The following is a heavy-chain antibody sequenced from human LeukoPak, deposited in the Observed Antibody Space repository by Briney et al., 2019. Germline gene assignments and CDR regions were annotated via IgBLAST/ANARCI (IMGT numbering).Heavy chain of an antibody. J-gene: IGHJ4*02. D-gene: IGHD3-22*01. CDR3: ARGIRKGYYDSSGYYRFDY. CDR2: IYYSGST. V-gene: IGHV4-59*01. Sequence: SETLSLTCTVSGGSISSYYWSWIRQPPGKGLEWIGYIYYSGSTNYNPSLKSRVTISVDTSKNQFSLKLSSVTAADTAVYYCARGIRKGYYDSSGYYRFDYWGQGTLVTVSS. CDR1: GGSISSYY.